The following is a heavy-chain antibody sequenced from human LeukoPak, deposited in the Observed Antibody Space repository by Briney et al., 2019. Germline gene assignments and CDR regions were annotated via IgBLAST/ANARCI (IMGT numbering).Heavy chain of an antibody. V-gene: IGHV1-2*06. CDR1: GYTFTGYY. Sequence: GASVKVSCKPSGYTFTGYYMHWVRQAPGQGLEWMGRINPNSGGTNYAQKFQGRVTMTRDTSISTAYMELSRLRSDDTAVYYCARYPSSRDGYAYYFDYWGQGTLVTVSS. CDR3: ARYPSSRDGYAYYFDY. CDR2: INPNSGGT. J-gene: IGHJ4*02. D-gene: IGHD5-24*01.